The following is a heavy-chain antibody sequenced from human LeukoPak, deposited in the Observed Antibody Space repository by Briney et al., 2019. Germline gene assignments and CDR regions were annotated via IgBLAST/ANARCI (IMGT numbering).Heavy chain of an antibody. D-gene: IGHD2-2*02. V-gene: IGHV5-51*01. CDR3: ARPYRSSTSCYNRFDY. Sequence: PGESLKISCKGSGYSFTSYWIGWVRQMPGKGLEWMGIIYPGDSDTRYSPSFQGQVTISADKSISTAYLQWSSLKASDTAMYYCARPYRSSTSCYNRFDYWGQGTLVTVSS. CDR2: IYPGDSDT. CDR1: GYSFTSYW. J-gene: IGHJ4*02.